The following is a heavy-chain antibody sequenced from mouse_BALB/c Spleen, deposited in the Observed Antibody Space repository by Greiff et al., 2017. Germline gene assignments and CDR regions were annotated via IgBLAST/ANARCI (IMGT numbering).Heavy chain of an antibody. J-gene: IGHJ3*01. CDR1: GFTFSSYA. V-gene: IGHV5-6-5*01. Sequence: DVKLVESGGGLVKPGGSLKLSCAASGFTFSSYAMSWVRQTPEKRLEWVASISSGGSTYYPDSVKGRFTISRDNARNILYLQMSSLRSEDTAMYYCARSYGGGWGQGTLVTVSA. CDR2: ISSGGST. CDR3: ARSYGGG. D-gene: IGHD1-1*01.